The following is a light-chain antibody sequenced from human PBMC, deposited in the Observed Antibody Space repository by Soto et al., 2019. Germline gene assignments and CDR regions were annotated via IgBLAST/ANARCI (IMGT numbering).Light chain of an antibody. J-gene: IGKJ1*01. CDR2: DAS. Sequence: DIEMTQSPGTLSVSPGGRAALSCRASQSVITNLAWYQQKPGQAPRLLIFDASTRATGIPARFSGSGSGTEFTLTISSLQSADFAVYYCQQYYTWPRGTFGQGTKVEV. V-gene: IGKV3-15*01. CDR1: QSVITN. CDR3: QQYYTWPRGT.